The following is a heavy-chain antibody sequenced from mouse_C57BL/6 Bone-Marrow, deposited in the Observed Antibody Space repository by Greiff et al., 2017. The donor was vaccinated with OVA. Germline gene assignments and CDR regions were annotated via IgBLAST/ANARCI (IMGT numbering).Heavy chain of an antibody. Sequence: VQVVESGAELARPGASVKLSCKASGYTFTSYGISWVKQRTGQGLEWIGEIYPRSGNTYYNEKFKGKATLTADKSSSTAYMELRSLTAEDSAVYFCRGPDWYAMDYWGQGTSVTVSS. CDR1: GYTFTSYG. CDR2: IYPRSGNT. CDR3: RGPDWYAMDY. D-gene: IGHD2-13*01. V-gene: IGHV1-81*01. J-gene: IGHJ4*01.